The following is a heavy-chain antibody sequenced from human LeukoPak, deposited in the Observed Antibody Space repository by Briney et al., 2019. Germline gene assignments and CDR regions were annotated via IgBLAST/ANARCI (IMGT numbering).Heavy chain of an antibody. D-gene: IGHD2-2*01. CDR1: GFTFDDYA. CDR2: ISWNSGSI. J-gene: IGHJ6*02. Sequence: GGSLRLSCAASGFTFDDYAMHWVRQAPGKGLEWVSGISWNSGSIGYADSVKGRFTISRDNAKNSLYLQMNSLRAEDTAVYYCARGEYCSSTSCDPSGYYYYGMDVWGQGTTVTVSS. CDR3: ARGEYCSSTSCDPSGYYYYGMDV. V-gene: IGHV3-9*01.